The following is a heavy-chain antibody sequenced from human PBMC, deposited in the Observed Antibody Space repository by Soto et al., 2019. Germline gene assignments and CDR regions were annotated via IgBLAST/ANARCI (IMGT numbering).Heavy chain of an antibody. V-gene: IGHV3-21*06. D-gene: IGHD3-10*01. J-gene: IGHJ4*02. CDR1: GFIFSSYR. CDR2: INSGGTYR. Sequence: EVQLVESGGGLVKRGGSLTLSCAASGFIFSSYRMNWVRQAPGKGLEGVSSINSGGTYRYYADSVQGRFTISRNNARNSFYLQMNSLGVEDTAVYYCARDLTTYGSPHFDYWGQGTLVTVFS. CDR3: ARDLTTYGSPHFDY.